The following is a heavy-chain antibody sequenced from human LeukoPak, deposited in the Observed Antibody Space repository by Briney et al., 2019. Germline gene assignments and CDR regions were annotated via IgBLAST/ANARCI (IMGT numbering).Heavy chain of an antibody. D-gene: IGHD3-3*01. V-gene: IGHV1-18*01. CDR3: ARGLTIFGVVIIPLFDY. J-gene: IGHJ4*02. Sequence: ASVKVSCKASGYTFTSYGISWVRQAPGQGLEWMGWISAYNGNANYAQKLQGRVTMTTDTSTSTAYMELRSLRSDDTAVYYCARGLTIFGVVIIPLFDYWGQGILVTVSS. CDR2: ISAYNGNA. CDR1: GYTFTSYG.